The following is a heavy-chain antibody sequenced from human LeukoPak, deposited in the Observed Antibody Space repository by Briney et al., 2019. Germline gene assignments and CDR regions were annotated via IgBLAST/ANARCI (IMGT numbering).Heavy chain of an antibody. Sequence: SQTLSLTCTVSGVSISSGGYYWSWIRQHPGKGLEWIGYIYYSGSTYYNPSLKSRVTISVDTSKSQFSLKLSSVTVADTAVHYCARDSGAAGAHYWGQGTLVTVSS. V-gene: IGHV4-31*03. D-gene: IGHD6-13*01. CDR2: IYYSGST. CDR1: GVSISSGGYY. CDR3: ARDSGAAGAHY. J-gene: IGHJ4*02.